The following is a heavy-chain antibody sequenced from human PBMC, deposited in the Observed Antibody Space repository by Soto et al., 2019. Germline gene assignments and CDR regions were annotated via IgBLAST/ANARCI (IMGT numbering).Heavy chain of an antibody. CDR2: IYYSGST. D-gene: IGHD3-22*01. J-gene: IGHJ4*02. Sequence: PSETLSLTCTVSGGSISSSSYYWGWIRQPPGKGLEWIGSIYYSGSTYYNPSLKSRVTISVDTSKNQFSLKLSSVTAADTAVYYCARQPLYYYDSSGSSSRFDYWGQGTLVTVSS. CDR1: GGSISSSSYY. V-gene: IGHV4-39*01. CDR3: ARQPLYYYDSSGSSSRFDY.